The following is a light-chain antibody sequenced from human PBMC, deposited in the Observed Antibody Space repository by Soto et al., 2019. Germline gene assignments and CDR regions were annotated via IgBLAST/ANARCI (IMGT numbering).Light chain of an antibody. J-gene: IGKJ1*01. V-gene: IGKV3-15*01. CDR2: GAS. CDR3: QHYNNWPRT. Sequence: EIVMKQSPATLSVSTGERATLSCRASQSVSSCLAWYQQKPGQAPRLLIDGASTRGSGIPARFSGSGSGTEFTLTISSLQSEDFAVYYCQHYNNWPRTFGEGTKVDIK. CDR1: QSVSSC.